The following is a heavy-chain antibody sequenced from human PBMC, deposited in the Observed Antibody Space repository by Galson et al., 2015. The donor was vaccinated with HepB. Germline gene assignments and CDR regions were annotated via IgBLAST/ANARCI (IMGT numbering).Heavy chain of an antibody. J-gene: IGHJ4*02. CDR1: GGTFSSYA. CDR3: ARYFRGSGWPFDY. D-gene: IGHD6-19*01. Sequence: SVKVSCKASGGTFSSYAISWVRQAPGQGLEWMGGIIPIFGTANYAQKFQGRVTITADESTSTAYMELSSLRSEDTAVYYCARYFRGSGWPFDYWGQGTLVTVSS. V-gene: IGHV1-69*13. CDR2: IIPIFGTA.